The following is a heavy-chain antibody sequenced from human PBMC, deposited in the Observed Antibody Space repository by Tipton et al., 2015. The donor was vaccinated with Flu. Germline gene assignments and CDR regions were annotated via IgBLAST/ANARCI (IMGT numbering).Heavy chain of an antibody. D-gene: IGHD3-22*01. CDR3: AREKIPNTYYYDHYGYTNYFDS. Sequence: LRLSCTVPGNFIRSGSFYWAWIRQPAGRGLEWIGRIYTSGSSDYNPSLENRVTISIDTSKKQFSLELRSVTAADTAFYYCAREKIPNTYYYDHYGYTNYFDSWGQGTLVTVSS. CDR2: IYTSGSS. CDR1: GNFIRSGSFY. V-gene: IGHV4-61*02. J-gene: IGHJ4*02.